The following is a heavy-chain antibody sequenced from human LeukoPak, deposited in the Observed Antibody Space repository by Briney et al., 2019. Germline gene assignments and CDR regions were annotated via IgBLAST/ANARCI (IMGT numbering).Heavy chain of an antibody. J-gene: IGHJ4*02. Sequence: SETLSLTCTVSGGSMRTTTYYWGWIRQPPGKGLEWIGSIYYSGSTYYNPSLKSRVTISVDTSKNQFSLKLSSVTAADTAVYYCARDIRGYSYGYKPEVFDYWGQGTLVTVSS. CDR1: GGSMRTTTYY. V-gene: IGHV4-39*07. CDR2: IYYSGST. D-gene: IGHD5-18*01. CDR3: ARDIRGYSYGYKPEVFDY.